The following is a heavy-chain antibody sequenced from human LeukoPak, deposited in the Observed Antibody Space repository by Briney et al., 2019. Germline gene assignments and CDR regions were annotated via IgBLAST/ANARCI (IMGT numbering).Heavy chain of an antibody. Sequence: SQTLSLTCAISGDSVSSNSAAWNRIRQSPSRGLEWLGRTYYRSKWYNDYAVSVKSRITINPDTSKNQFSLQLNSVTATDTAVHYCAREAPYDSYYWGQGTLVTVSS. CDR2: TYYRSKWYN. J-gene: IGHJ4*02. CDR3: AREAPYDSYY. D-gene: IGHD3-3*01. V-gene: IGHV6-1*01. CDR1: GDSVSSNSAA.